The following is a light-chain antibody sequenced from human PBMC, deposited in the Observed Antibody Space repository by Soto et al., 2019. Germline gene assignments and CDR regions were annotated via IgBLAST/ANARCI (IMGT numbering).Light chain of an antibody. CDR3: SSYTSSSTLV. CDR1: SRDVGAYNY. V-gene: IGLV2-14*01. Sequence: QSALTQPDSVSGSPGQSITISCTGTSRDVGAYNYVSWYQQHPGKAPKLMIYEVSNRPSGVSNRFSGSKSGNTASLTISGLQAEDEADYYCSSYTSSSTLVFGTGTKPTVL. J-gene: IGLJ1*01. CDR2: EVS.